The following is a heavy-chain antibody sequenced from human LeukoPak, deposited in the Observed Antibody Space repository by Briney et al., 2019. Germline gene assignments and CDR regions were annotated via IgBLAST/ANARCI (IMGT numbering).Heavy chain of an antibody. CDR3: ARSLLGARFDP. D-gene: IGHD1-26*01. CDR2: INSDGTST. CDR1: GFTFSSYW. Sequence: GGSLRLSCAASGFTFSSYWMQWVRQAPGKGLVWVSHINSDGTSTTYADSVKGRFTVSRDNAKSTLYLQMNSLRAEDTAIYYCARSLLGARFDPWGQGTLVTVSS. J-gene: IGHJ5*02. V-gene: IGHV3-74*03.